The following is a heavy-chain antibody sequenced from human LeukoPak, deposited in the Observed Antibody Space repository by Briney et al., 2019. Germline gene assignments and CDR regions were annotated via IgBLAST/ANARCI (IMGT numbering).Heavy chain of an antibody. D-gene: IGHD1-26*01. V-gene: IGHV4-59*01. CDR3: ARESVGATH. J-gene: IGHJ4*02. Sequence: SETLSLTCTVSGGSISSYYWSWIRQPPGKGLEWIGYIYYGGSTNYNPSLKSRVTISVDTSKNQFSLKLSSVTAADTAVYYCARESVGATHWGQGTLVTVSS. CDR2: IYYGGST. CDR1: GGSISSYY.